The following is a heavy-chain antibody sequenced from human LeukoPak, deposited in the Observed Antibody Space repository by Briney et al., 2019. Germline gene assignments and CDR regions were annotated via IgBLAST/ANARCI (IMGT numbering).Heavy chain of an antibody. J-gene: IGHJ4*02. CDR3: ARIYVWGNSSSWYDSLDY. CDR1: GGSISDYY. Sequence: PSETLSLTCTVSGGSISDYYWGWIRQPPGKGLEWIGSIYYSGSTYYNPSLKSRVTISVDTSKNQFSLKLSSVTAADTAVYYCARIYVWGNSSSWYDSLDYWGQGTLVTVSS. V-gene: IGHV4-39*07. CDR2: IYYSGST. D-gene: IGHD6-13*01.